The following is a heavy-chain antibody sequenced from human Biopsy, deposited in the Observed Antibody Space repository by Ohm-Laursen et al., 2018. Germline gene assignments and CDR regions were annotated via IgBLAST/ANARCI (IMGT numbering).Heavy chain of an antibody. V-gene: IGHV3-33*01. CDR2: TWDDGSHQ. D-gene: IGHD5-18*01. Sequence: SLRLSCAASGFNFSAYGMHWVRQAPDKGLEWVALTWDDGSHQYYADSVKGRFTLSRDTSNNLMFLQMDSLRADDTAVYYCARGGIVSVHSYGRMGLFYFDSWGQGILVTVAS. CDR1: GFNFSAYG. CDR3: ARGGIVSVHSYGRMGLFYFDS. J-gene: IGHJ4*02.